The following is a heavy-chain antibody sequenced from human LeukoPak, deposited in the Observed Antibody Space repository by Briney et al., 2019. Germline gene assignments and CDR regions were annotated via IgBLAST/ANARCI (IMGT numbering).Heavy chain of an antibody. D-gene: IGHD3-16*02. Sequence: PSETLSLTCAVYGGSFSGYYWSWIRQPPGKGLEWIGEINHSGSTNHNPSLKSRVTISVDTSKNQFSLKLSSVTAADTAVYYCARRPNYVWGSYRFDYWGQGTLVTVSS. CDR1: GGSFSGYY. J-gene: IGHJ4*02. CDR2: INHSGST. V-gene: IGHV4-34*01. CDR3: ARRPNYVWGSYRFDY.